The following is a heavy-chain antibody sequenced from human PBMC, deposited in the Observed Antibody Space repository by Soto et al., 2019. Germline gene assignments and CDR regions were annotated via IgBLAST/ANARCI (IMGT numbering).Heavy chain of an antibody. CDR2: INPSGGST. J-gene: IGHJ6*02. V-gene: IGHV1-46*03. Sequence: ASVKVSCKASGYTFTSYYMHWVRQAPGQGLEWMGIINPSGGSTSYAQKFQGRVTMTRDTSTSTVYMELSSLRSEDTAVYYCARDSGWWDCSGGSCREAYYYYGMDVWGQGTTVTVSS. D-gene: IGHD2-15*01. CDR1: GYTFTSYY. CDR3: ARDSGWWDCSGGSCREAYYYYGMDV.